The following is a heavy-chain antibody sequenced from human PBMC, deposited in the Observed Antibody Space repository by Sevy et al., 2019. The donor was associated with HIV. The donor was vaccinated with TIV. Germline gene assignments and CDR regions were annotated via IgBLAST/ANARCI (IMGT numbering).Heavy chain of an antibody. Sequence: ASVKVSCKATGYMFSDYNMHWVRQAPGQGLEWMALINPNSGVTIYAQKFRGRVSLTRDTSMSTAYMELSALTSDDTAVYYCVREDNNAPRTLLSFDICGQGTMVTVSS. CDR3: VREDNNAPRTLLSFDI. CDR2: INPNSGVT. D-gene: IGHD1-20*01. CDR1: GYMFSDYN. V-gene: IGHV1-2*06. J-gene: IGHJ3*02.